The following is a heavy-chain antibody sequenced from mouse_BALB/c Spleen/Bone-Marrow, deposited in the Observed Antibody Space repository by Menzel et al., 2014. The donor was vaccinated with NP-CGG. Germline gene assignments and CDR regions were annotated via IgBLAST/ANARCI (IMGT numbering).Heavy chain of an antibody. CDR3: ATRFITTAGY. V-gene: IGHV1S29*02. Sequence: VQLQQSGPKLVKPGASVKISCKASGYTFTDYSMHWVKQSHGKSLEWIGYIYPYNGGTGYNQKFKSKATLTVDNSPSTAYMELRSLTSEDSAVYYCATRFITTAGYWGQGTTLTVSS. CDR1: GYTFTDYS. J-gene: IGHJ2*01. CDR2: IYPYNGGT. D-gene: IGHD1-2*01.